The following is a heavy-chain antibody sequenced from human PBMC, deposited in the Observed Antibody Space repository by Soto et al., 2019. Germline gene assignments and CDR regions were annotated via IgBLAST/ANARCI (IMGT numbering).Heavy chain of an antibody. Sequence: SDTLSLTCTVSGGSLSSGGYYWSWIRQHPGKGLEWIGYIYYSGSTYYNPSLKSRVTISVDTSKNQFSLKLSSVTAADTAVYYCARATYCSGGRCYSGYYYGMDVWGQGTTVTVSS. V-gene: IGHV4-31*03. CDR1: GGSLSSGGYY. D-gene: IGHD2-15*01. CDR2: IYYSGST. J-gene: IGHJ6*02. CDR3: ARATYCSGGRCYSGYYYGMDV.